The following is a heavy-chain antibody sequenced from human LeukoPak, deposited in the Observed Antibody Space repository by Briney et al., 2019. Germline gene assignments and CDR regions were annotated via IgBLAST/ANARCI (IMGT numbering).Heavy chain of an antibody. Sequence: PGGSLRLSCAASGFTFSRYSMSWVRQAPGKGLEWVSVIYSGGSTYYADSVKGRFTISRDNSKNTLYLQMNSLRAEDTAVYYCARDEYSYGYMLDYWGQGTLVTVSS. V-gene: IGHV3-66*01. J-gene: IGHJ4*02. CDR3: ARDEYSYGYMLDY. CDR2: IYSGGST. D-gene: IGHD5-18*01. CDR1: GFTFSRYS.